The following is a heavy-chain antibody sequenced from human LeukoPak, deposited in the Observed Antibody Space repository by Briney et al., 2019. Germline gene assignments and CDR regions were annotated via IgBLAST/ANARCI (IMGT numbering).Heavy chain of an antibody. D-gene: IGHD1-26*01. Sequence: PGGSLRLSCAASGFTFSSYAMSWVRQAPGKGLEWVSAISGSGGSTYYADSVKGRFTISRDNSKNTLYPQMNSLRAEDTAVYYCAKWGIVGATGNDAFDIWGQGTMVTVSS. CDR3: AKWGIVGATGNDAFDI. V-gene: IGHV3-23*01. CDR1: GFTFSSYA. J-gene: IGHJ3*02. CDR2: ISGSGGST.